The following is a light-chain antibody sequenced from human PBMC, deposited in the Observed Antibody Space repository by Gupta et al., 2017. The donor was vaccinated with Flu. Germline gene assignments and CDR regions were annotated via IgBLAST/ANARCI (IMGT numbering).Light chain of an antibody. Sequence: QLVLPPSPSPSASLSASVELTSTLTSGHSSYAIAWHQQQPEKGPRYLMKLNSDGSHSKGDGIPDRFSDSSSGAERYLTISSLQSEDEADYYCQTWGTGINWVFGGGTKLTVL. V-gene: IGLV4-69*01. CDR1: SGHSSYA. J-gene: IGLJ3*02. CDR2: LNSDGSH. CDR3: QTWGTGINWV.